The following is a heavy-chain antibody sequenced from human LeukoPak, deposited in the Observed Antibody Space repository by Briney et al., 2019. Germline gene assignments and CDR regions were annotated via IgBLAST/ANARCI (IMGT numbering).Heavy chain of an antibody. V-gene: IGHV3-49*04. CDR1: GFTFGDYA. Sequence: GGSLRLSCTASGFTFGDYAMSWVRQAPGKGLEWVGFIRSKAYGGTTEYAASVKGRFTIPRDDSKSIAYLQMNSLKTEDTAVYYCTDLYSSGWYNYFDYWGQGTLVTVSS. D-gene: IGHD6-19*01. CDR2: IRSKAYGGTT. J-gene: IGHJ4*02. CDR3: TDLYSSGWYNYFDY.